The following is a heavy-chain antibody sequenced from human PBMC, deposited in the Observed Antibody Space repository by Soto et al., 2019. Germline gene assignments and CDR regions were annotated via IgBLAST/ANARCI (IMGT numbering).Heavy chain of an antibody. J-gene: IGHJ4*02. V-gene: IGHV3-74*03. D-gene: IGHD3-10*01. Sequence: GGSLRLSCAASGFTFSSYWMHWVRQVPGKGLVWVSRINTDGSSTTYADSVKGRFTISRDNAKNTLYLQMNSLRAEDTAVYYCVKAAARGDYWGQGALVTVSS. CDR3: VKAAARGDY. CDR2: INTDGSST. CDR1: GFTFSSYW.